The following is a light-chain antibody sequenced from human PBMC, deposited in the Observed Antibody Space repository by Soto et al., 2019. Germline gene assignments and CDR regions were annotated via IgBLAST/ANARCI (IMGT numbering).Light chain of an antibody. Sequence: EIVMAQSPGTLSVSPGERASLSCRASQTVLTNLAWYQQKPGQAPRLLFYGASTRATGVPARFSGRGSGTEFTLTISSLQSEDFAIYYCQKYNDWPITFGQGTRLDIK. V-gene: IGKV3-15*01. CDR2: GAS. CDR1: QTVLTN. J-gene: IGKJ5*01. CDR3: QKYNDWPIT.